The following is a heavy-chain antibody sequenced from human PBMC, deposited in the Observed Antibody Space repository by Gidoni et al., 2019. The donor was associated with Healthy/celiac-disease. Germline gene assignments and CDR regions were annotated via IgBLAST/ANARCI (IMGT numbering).Heavy chain of an antibody. CDR1: GFTFSSYW. V-gene: IGHV3-74*01. CDR3: ARVATIKYWGMDV. D-gene: IGHD5-12*01. J-gene: IGHJ6*02. CDR2: INSDGSRT. Sequence: EMQLVESGGGLVQPGGSLRLSCAASGFTFSSYWMHWVRQAPGKGLVWVSRINSDGSRTSYADSVKGRFTISRDNAKNTLYLQMISLRAEDTAVYYFARVATIKYWGMDVWGQGTTVTVSS.